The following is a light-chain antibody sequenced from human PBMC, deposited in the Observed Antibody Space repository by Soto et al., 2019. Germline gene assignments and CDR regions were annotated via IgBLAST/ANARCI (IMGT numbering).Light chain of an antibody. V-gene: IGKV1-5*01. CDR2: DAS. J-gene: IGKJ1*01. Sequence: DIQMTQSPSTLSASVGDRVTITCRASQSISTWLAWYQQKPGKAPKLLIYDASSLESGVPSRFSGSGSGTEFTLTISSLQPDDFATYYCQQYNRYWKFGQGTKVEIK. CDR3: QQYNRYWK. CDR1: QSISTW.